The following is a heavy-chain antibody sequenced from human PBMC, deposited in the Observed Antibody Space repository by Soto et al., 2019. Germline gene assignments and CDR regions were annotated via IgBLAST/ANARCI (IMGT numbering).Heavy chain of an antibody. V-gene: IGHV3-30*18. CDR3: AKAVLRFPKRACGMDV. J-gene: IGHJ6*02. Sequence: QPGGSLRLSCAASGFTFSSYGMHWVRQAPGKGLEWVAVISYDGSNKYYADSVKGRFTISRDNSKNTLYLQMNSLRAEDTAVYYCAKAVLRFPKRACGMDVWGQGTTVTVSS. CDR1: GFTFSSYG. D-gene: IGHD3-3*01. CDR2: ISYDGSNK.